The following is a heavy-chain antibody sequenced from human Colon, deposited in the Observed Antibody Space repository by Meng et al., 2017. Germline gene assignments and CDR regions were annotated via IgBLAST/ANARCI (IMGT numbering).Heavy chain of an antibody. D-gene: IGHD6-13*01. CDR1: GFSFSNFA. J-gene: IGHJ4*02. V-gene: IGHV3-23*01. CDR3: AIEGVLAAAGTLDY. CDR2: INISGGT. Sequence: GSLRLSCAASGFSFSNFAMNWVRQAPGKGLEWVSVINISGGTTYADSVKGRFTMSRDNSKNTLYLQMTSLRAEDTALYYCAIEGVLAAAGTLDYWGQGTLVTVSS.